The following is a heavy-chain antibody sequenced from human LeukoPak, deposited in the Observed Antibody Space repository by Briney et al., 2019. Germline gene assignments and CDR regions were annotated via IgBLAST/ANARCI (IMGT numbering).Heavy chain of an antibody. D-gene: IGHD1-14*01. Sequence: GESLQISCEGSGFSFSNYWIAWVRQMPGKGLECMGIIYPGDSDTRYSPSFQGQVTISADKSTNTAYLQWGSLKASDTAMYYCARHPTTLYYCMDVWGQGRTVTVSS. CDR3: ARHPTTLYYCMDV. CDR1: GFSFSNYW. J-gene: IGHJ6*02. CDR2: IYPGDSDT. V-gene: IGHV5-51*01.